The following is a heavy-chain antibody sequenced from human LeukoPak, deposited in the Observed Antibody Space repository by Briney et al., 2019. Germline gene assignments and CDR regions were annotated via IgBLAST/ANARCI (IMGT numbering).Heavy chain of an antibody. CDR3: AKEGYCSGGSRYPWFDP. Sequence: PGGSLRLSCAASGFTFSSYGMHWVRQAPGKGLEWVAVIWYDGSNKYYADSVKGRFTISRDNSKNTLYLQMNSLRAEDTAVYYCAKEGYCSGGSRYPWFDPWGQGTLVTVSS. CDR2: IWYDGSNK. V-gene: IGHV3-33*06. J-gene: IGHJ5*02. CDR1: GFTFSSYG. D-gene: IGHD2-15*01.